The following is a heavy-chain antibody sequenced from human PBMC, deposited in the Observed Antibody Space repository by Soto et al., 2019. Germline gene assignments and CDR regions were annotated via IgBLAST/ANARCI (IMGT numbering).Heavy chain of an antibody. CDR2: IIPFFGTA. J-gene: IGHJ4*02. CDR1: GGTLSTIG. V-gene: IGHV1-69*13. D-gene: IGHD3-16*01. CDR3: ARTAPMDAGDKYYYDF. Sequence: ASVKVSCKASGGTLSTIGISWVRQATGQGLEWMGGIIPFFGTAKYSQKFEDRITITADESTNTVYMDLRSLTSEDTAIYYCARTAPMDAGDKYYYDFWGQGALVTVSS.